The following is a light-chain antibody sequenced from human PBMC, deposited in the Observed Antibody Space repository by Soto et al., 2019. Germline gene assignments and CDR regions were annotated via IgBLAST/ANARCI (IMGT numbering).Light chain of an antibody. CDR1: QSILFNSNKKDY. J-gene: IGKJ5*01. CDR3: QQYYSSIT. V-gene: IGKV4-1*01. Sequence: DIVTTPSPDSLAVSLGERATIHCKTSQSILFNSNKKDYLAWYQQKPGQPPKLLIYWASIRESGVPDRFSGSGSGTDFTLTISSLQAEDVALYYCQQYYSSITFGQGTRLEIK. CDR2: WAS.